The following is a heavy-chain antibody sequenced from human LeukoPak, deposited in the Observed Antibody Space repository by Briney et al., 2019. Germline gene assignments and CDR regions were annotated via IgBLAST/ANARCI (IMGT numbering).Heavy chain of an antibody. V-gene: IGHV1-69*01. CDR2: IIPIFGTA. J-gene: IGHJ5*02. CDR1: GGTFSSYA. Sequence: SVKVSCKASGGTFSSYAISWVRQAPGQGLEWMGGIIPIFGTANYAQKFQGRVTITADESTSTAYMELSSLRSEDTAVYYCARTTYYYDSSYWFDPWGQGTLVTVSS. CDR3: ARTTYYYDSSYWFDP. D-gene: IGHD3-22*01.